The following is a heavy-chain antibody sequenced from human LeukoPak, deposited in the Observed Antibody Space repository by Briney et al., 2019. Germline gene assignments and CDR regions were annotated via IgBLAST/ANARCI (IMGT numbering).Heavy chain of an antibody. CDR3: ARQGGTLNWFDP. D-gene: IGHD1-7*01. CDR2: IFYSGSA. CDR1: GGSISSSSYY. V-gene: IGHV4-39*01. J-gene: IGHJ5*02. Sequence: SETLSLTCTVSGGSISSSSYYWGWIRQPPGKGLEWIGSIFYSGSAYYNPSLKSRVAISVDTSKYQFSLKLSSVTAADTAVYYCARQGGTLNWFDPWGQGTLVTVSS.